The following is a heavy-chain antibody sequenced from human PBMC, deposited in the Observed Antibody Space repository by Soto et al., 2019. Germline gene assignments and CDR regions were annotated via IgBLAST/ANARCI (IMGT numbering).Heavy chain of an antibody. V-gene: IGHV4-39*01. J-gene: IGHJ4*02. CDR3: VKAARPKRFVDY. CDR2: IYYSGST. CDR1: GGSINSSSYY. D-gene: IGHD6-6*01. Sequence: QLQLQESGPGLVKPSETLSLTCTVSGGSINSSSYYWGWIRQPPGKGLEWIGSIYYSGSTYYNPSLKSRVTISVDTSKNQLSLKLNSVTAADTAVYYCVKAARPKRFVDYWGQGTLVTVSS.